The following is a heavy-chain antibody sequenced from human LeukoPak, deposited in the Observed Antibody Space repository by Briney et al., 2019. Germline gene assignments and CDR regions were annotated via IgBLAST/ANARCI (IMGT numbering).Heavy chain of an antibody. CDR3: ARTGVTDAFDI. D-gene: IGHD2-8*01. CDR2: ISSSSYI. V-gene: IGHV3-21*01. J-gene: IGHJ3*02. Sequence: GGSLRLSCAASGFTFSSYSMNWVRQAPGKGLEWDSSISSSSYIYYADSVKGRFTISRHNAKNSLYLQMNSLRAEDMAVYYCARTGVTDAFDIWGQGTMVTVSS. CDR1: GFTFSSYS.